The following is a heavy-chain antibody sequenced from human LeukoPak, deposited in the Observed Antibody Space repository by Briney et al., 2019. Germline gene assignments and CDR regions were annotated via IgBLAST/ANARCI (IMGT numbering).Heavy chain of an antibody. CDR3: ARDLGGHSWFDH. J-gene: IGHJ5*02. CDR1: GFTFSSYA. V-gene: IGHV3-64*01. D-gene: IGHD3-10*01. Sequence: GGSPRLSCAASGFTFSSYAMHWVRQAPGRGLEYVSAISSNGGSTYYANSVKGRFTISRDNYKDTLYLQMGSLRAEDMAVYYCARDLGGHSWFDHWGQGTLVTVSS. CDR2: ISSNGGST.